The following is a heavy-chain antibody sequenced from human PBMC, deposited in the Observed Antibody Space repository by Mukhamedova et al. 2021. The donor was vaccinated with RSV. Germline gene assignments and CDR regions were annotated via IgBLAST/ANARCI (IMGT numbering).Heavy chain of an antibody. CDR1: FG. J-gene: IGHJ4*02. D-gene: IGHD4-17*01. CDR2: LWYDGSIK. CDR3: ATDRVGYGDYGWAYDH. V-gene: IGHV3-33*01. Sequence: FGMHWVRQAPGKGLEWVAVLWYDGSIKNYADSVKGRFTISRDNSKHTLYLHMNSLRAEDTAVYYCATDRVGYGDYGWAYDHWGQ.